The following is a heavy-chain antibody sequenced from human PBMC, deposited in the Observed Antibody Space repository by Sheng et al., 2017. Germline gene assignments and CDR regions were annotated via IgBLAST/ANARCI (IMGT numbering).Heavy chain of an antibody. Sequence: QVQLVQSGADVKKPGASVKVSCQASGYTFTAYHIHWVRQAPGQGLEWMGWISPYNGNTIYAPKFQDRFTMTTDRSTNTAFMELGSLRSDDTAVYFCAREGGGTSSARSXASTYW. CDR2: ISPYNGNT. V-gene: IGHV1-18*04. J-gene: IGHJ4*01. CDR3: AREGGGTSSARSXASTY. CDR1: GYTFTAYH. D-gene: IGHD3-22*01.